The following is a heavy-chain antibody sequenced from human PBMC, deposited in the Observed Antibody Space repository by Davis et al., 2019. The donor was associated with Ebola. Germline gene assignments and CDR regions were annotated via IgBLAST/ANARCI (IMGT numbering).Heavy chain of an antibody. CDR1: GYTFTSYG. J-gene: IGHJ6*02. CDR3: ASHAYYDILTGTLYYYYGMDV. CDR2: ISAYNGNT. Sequence: ASVKVSCKASGYTFTSYGISWVRQAPGQGLEWMGWISAYNGNTNYAQKLQGRVTMTTDTSTSTAYMELRSLRSDDTAVYYCASHAYYDILTGTLYYYYGMDVWGQGTTVTVSS. V-gene: IGHV1-18*01. D-gene: IGHD3-9*01.